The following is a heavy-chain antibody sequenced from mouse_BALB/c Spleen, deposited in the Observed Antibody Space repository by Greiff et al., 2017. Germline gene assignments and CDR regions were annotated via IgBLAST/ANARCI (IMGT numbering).Heavy chain of an antibody. CDR2: INPDSSTI. J-gene: IGHJ3*01. CDR3: ARSNDYDLAWFAY. D-gene: IGHD2-4*01. V-gene: IGHV4-1*02. Sequence: EVKLLESGGGLVQPGGSLKLSCAASGFDFSRYWMSWVRQAPGKGLEWIGEINPDSSTINYTPSLKDKFIISRDNAKNTLYLQMSKVSSEDTALYYCARSNDYDLAWFAYWGQGTLVTVSA. CDR1: GFDFSRYW.